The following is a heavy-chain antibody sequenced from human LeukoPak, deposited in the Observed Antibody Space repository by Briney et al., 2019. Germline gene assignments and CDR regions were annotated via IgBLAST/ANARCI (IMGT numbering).Heavy chain of an antibody. J-gene: IGHJ6*03. CDR2: INWNGGST. D-gene: IGHD4-17*01. CDR1: GFTFDDYG. Sequence: GGSLRLSCAASGFTFDDYGMSWVRQAPGKGLEWVSGINWNGGSTGYADSVKGRFTISRDNAKNSLYLQMYSLRAEDTALYYCARVAYGDYSYYYYMDVWGKGTTVTVSS. CDR3: ARVAYGDYSYYYYMDV. V-gene: IGHV3-20*04.